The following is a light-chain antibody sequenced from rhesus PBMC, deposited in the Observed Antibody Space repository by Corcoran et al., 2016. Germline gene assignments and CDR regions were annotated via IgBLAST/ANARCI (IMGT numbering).Light chain of an antibody. J-gene: IGLJ1*01. Sequence: QAAQTQSPSVSGSPGQSVTISCTGTSSDIGGYNRVSWYQQHPGKAPKLMIYEVSKRPSGVSDRLSGSKSGNTASLTISGLQAEDEADYYCSSYASSSTYIFGAGTRLTVL. CDR2: EVS. V-gene: IGLV2-13*01. CDR3: SSYASSSTYI. CDR1: SSDIGGYNR.